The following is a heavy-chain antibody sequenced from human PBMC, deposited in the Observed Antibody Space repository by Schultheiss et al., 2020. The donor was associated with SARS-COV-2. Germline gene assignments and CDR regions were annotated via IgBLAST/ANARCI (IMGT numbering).Heavy chain of an antibody. V-gene: IGHV1-69*04. CDR3: ARDEDIVVVPAATFDY. CDR1: GGTFSSYA. CDR2: IIPILGIA. J-gene: IGHJ4*02. D-gene: IGHD2-2*01. Sequence: SVKVSCKASGGTFSSYAISWVRQAPGQGLEWMGRIIPILGIANYAQKFQGRVTMTTDTSTSTAYMELRSLRSDDTAVYYCARDEDIVVVPAATFDYWGQGTLVTVSS.